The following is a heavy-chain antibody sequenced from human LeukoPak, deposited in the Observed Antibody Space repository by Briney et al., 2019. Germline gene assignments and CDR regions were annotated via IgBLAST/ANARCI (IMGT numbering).Heavy chain of an antibody. J-gene: IGHJ6*03. V-gene: IGHV4-31*03. CDR3: ARDAGITIFGVVYYYYYMDV. CDR2: IYYSGST. Sequence: SETLSLTCSVSGGSIRSGDYYWSWIRQHPGKGLEWIGYIYYSGSTYYNPSLKSRVTISVDTANNQFSLKLSSVTAADTAVYYCARDAGITIFGVVYYYYYMDVWGKGTTVTVSS. D-gene: IGHD3-3*01. CDR1: GGSIRSGDYY.